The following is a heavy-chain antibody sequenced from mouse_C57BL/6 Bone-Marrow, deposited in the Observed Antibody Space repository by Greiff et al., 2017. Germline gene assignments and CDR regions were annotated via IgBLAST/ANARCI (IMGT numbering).Heavy chain of an antibody. V-gene: IGHV7-1*02. CDR1: GFTFSDFY. CDR3: AREYYRYDYAMDY. CDR2: SRNKANDYTT. D-gene: IGHD2-14*01. J-gene: IGHJ4*01. Sequence: DVMLVESGGGLVQPGGSLRLSCATSGFTFSDFYMEWVRQPPGKRLEWIAASRNKANDYTTEYSASVKGRFIVSRDTSQSILYLQMNALRAEDTAIYYCAREYYRYDYAMDYWGQGTSVTVSS.